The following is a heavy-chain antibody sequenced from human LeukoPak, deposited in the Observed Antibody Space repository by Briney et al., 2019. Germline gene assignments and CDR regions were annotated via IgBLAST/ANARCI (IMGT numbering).Heavy chain of an antibody. Sequence: GGSLRLSCAASGFTFSSHGMSWVRQAPGKGLEWVSTISGSGDNTYYADSVKGRFTISRDNSKNTLYLQMNSLKTEDTAVYYCSSSAGPSYCGDDCAISWGQGTLVTVSS. J-gene: IGHJ4*02. CDR3: SSSAGPSYCGDDCAIS. CDR1: GFTFSSHG. CDR2: ISGSGDNT. V-gene: IGHV3-23*01. D-gene: IGHD2-21*02.